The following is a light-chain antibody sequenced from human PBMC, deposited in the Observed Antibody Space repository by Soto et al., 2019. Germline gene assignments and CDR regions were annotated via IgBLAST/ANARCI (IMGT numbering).Light chain of an antibody. J-gene: IGLJ1*01. CDR3: QSYDSSLSGYV. V-gene: IGLV1-40*01. Sequence: QSVLTQPPSLSGAPGQRVTISCTGSSSNIGAGYDVHWYQQLPGTAPKLLIYANTNRPSGVPDRFSGSKSGTSASLAITGLRAEDEADYSCQSYDSSLSGYVFGTGTKLTVL. CDR2: ANT. CDR1: SSNIGAGYD.